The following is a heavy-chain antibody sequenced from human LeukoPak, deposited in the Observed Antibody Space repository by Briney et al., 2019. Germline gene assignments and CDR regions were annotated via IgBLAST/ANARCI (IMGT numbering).Heavy chain of an antibody. V-gene: IGHV4-39*07. CDR3: ARGSSGTTKRYYFDS. J-gene: IGHJ4*02. D-gene: IGHD1-14*01. Sequence: SETLSLTCTVSGGSISSSSYYWGWIRQPPGKGLEWIGSIYYSGSTYYNPSLKSRVTISVDTSKNQFSLKLRPVTAADTAVYYCARGSSGTTKRYYFDSWGQEVLVTVPS. CDR1: GGSISSSSYY. CDR2: IYYSGST.